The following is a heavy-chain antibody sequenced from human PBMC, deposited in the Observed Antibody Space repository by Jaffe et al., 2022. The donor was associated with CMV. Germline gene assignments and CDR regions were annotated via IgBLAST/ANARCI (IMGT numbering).Heavy chain of an antibody. J-gene: IGHJ6*03. D-gene: IGHD5-18*01. CDR3: ARDLKTYSPPMDTAMVSYYYYYYMDV. V-gene: IGHV3-21*01. CDR2: ISSSSSYI. Sequence: EVQLVESGGGLVKPGGSLRLSCAASGFTFSSYSMNWVRQAPGKGLEWVSSISSSSSYIYYADSVKGRFTISRDNAKNSLYLQMNSLRAEDTAVYYCARDLKTYSPPMDTAMVSYYYYYYMDVWGKGTTVTVSS. CDR1: GFTFSSYS.